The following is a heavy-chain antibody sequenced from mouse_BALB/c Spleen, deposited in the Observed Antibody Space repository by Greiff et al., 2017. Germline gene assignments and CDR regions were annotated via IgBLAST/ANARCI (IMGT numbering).Heavy chain of an antibody. CDR2: ISTYYGNT. Sequence: QVQLQQSGPELVRPGVSVKISCKGSSYTFTNYAMHWVKQSHAKGLEWIGVISTYYGNTNYNQKFKGKATMTVDKSSSTAYMELARLTSEASAVYYCGTGGSRGSSFAYWGQGTLVTVSA. J-gene: IGHJ3*01. CDR1: SYTFTNYA. CDR3: GTGGSRGSSFAY. V-gene: IGHV1-67*01. D-gene: IGHD1-1*01.